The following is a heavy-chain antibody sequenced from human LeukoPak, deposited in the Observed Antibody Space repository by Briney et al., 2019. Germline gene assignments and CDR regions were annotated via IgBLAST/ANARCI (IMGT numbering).Heavy chain of an antibody. CDR1: GYTFTSYG. D-gene: IGHD1-7*01. CDR3: ARVAHLTGTTWFDP. J-gene: IGHJ5*02. V-gene: IGHV1-18*01. Sequence: ASVKVSCKASGYTFTSYGISWVRQAPGQGLEWTGWISAYNGNTNYAQKLQGRVTMTTDTSTSTAYMELRSLRSDDTAVYYCARVAHLTGTTWFDPWGQGTLVTVSS. CDR2: ISAYNGNT.